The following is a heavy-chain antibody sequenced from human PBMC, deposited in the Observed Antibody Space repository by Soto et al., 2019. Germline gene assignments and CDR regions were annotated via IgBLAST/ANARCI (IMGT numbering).Heavy chain of an antibody. CDR3: ARADYEILTGSYAMDV. CDR1: GGSISSYY. Sequence: PSETLSLTGTVSGGSISSYYWNWIRQPAGKGLEWIGRVSTSGATNYNPSLESRVTMSVDTSKKQFSLKLTSVTAADTAVYFCARADYEILTGSYAMDVWGQGTTVTVSS. CDR2: VSTSGAT. V-gene: IGHV4-4*07. D-gene: IGHD3-9*01. J-gene: IGHJ6*02.